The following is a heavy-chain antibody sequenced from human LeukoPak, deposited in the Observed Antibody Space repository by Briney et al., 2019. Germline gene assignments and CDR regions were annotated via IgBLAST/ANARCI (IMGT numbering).Heavy chain of an antibody. Sequence: GASVKVSCKASGYTFTGYYMHWVRQAPGQGLEWMGWINPNSGATNYAQKFQGRVTMTRDTSISTAYMEVNRLRSDDTAVYYCARDYYYDSSGYYSFYFDYWGQGTLVTVSS. V-gene: IGHV1-2*02. CDR2: INPNSGAT. CDR3: ARDYYYDSSGYYSFYFDY. J-gene: IGHJ4*02. D-gene: IGHD3-22*01. CDR1: GYTFTGYY.